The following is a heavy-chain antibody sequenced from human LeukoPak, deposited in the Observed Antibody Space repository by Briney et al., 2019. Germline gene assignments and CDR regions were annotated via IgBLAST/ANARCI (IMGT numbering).Heavy chain of an antibody. Sequence: GGSLRLSCAASEFYWMHWVRQAPGKGLEWVSAINPTGDPYYPGSVKGRFTISRENVKSSLYLQMNSLRAGDTAVYYCARVGHYYEGPDAFDIWGQGTMVTVSS. J-gene: IGHJ3*02. CDR2: INPTGDP. CDR3: ARVGHYYEGPDAFDI. CDR1: EFYW. V-gene: IGHV3-13*05. D-gene: IGHD3-22*01.